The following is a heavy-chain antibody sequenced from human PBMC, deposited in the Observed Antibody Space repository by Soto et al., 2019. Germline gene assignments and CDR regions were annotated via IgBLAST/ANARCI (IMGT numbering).Heavy chain of an antibody. CDR2: IKSKTDGGTT. Sequence: EVQLVESGGGLVKPGGSLRLSCAASGFTFSNAWMNWVRQAPGKGLEWVGRIKSKTDGGTTDYAAPVKGRFTISRDDSKNTLYLQMNSLQTEDTAVYYCTTDVVVVPAATAFDIWGQGTMVTVSS. CDR3: TTDVVVVPAATAFDI. V-gene: IGHV3-15*07. D-gene: IGHD2-2*01. CDR1: GFTFSNAW. J-gene: IGHJ3*02.